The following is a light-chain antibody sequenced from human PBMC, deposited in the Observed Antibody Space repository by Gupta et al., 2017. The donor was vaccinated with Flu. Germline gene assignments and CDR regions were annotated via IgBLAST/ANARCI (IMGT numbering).Light chain of an antibody. CDR3: QEGSNWPLT. V-gene: IGKV3-11*01. CDR1: HSVNSC. Sequence: EIVLTQSPATLSLSPGERATLSCRASHSVNSCLAWYQQKLGQAPRLLIFGASNRATGIPARFSGRRSETDFTLTINSLVPEDFAVYYCQEGSNWPLTFGGGTKVEIK. CDR2: GAS. J-gene: IGKJ4*01.